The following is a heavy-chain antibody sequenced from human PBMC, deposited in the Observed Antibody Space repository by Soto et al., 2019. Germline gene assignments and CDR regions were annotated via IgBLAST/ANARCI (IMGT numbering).Heavy chain of an antibody. CDR2: ITHTGGT. V-gene: IGHV4-34*01. CDR1: GGSFSGYC. Sequence: QVQVQQWGAGLLKPSETLSLTCGVSGGSFSGYCWNWIRQPPGKGLEWIGEITHTGGTNYNPSLKGRVTISVDTSKNQLSLNLNSVTAADTAMYYCARGYGVTWPTSNYWGQGSLVTVSS. J-gene: IGHJ4*02. D-gene: IGHD3-10*01. CDR3: ARGYGVTWPTSNY.